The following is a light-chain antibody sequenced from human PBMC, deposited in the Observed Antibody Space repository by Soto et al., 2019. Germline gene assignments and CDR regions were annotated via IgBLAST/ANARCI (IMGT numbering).Light chain of an antibody. Sequence: QSALTQPASVSGSPGQSITISCTGTSSDVGAYNFVSWYQQHPGKAPKLIIHEVSNRPSGVSNRFSGSKSGNTASLTISGLQAEDEADYYCSSLGGRTPFYVFGSGPKVTVL. CDR2: EVS. J-gene: IGLJ1*01. CDR1: SSDVGAYNF. CDR3: SSLGGRTPFYV. V-gene: IGLV2-14*01.